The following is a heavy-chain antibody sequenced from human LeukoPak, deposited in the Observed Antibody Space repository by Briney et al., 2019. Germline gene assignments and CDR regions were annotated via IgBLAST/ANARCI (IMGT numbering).Heavy chain of an antibody. CDR1: GGSISSYY. Sequence: PSETLSLTCTVSGGSISSYYWIWIRQPPGKGLEWIGYIYYSGSTNYNPSLKSRVTISVDTSKKQFSLKLSSVTAEDTAVYYCAKVYSSGWADYWGQGTLVTVSS. J-gene: IGHJ4*02. CDR2: IYYSGST. D-gene: IGHD6-19*01. V-gene: IGHV4-59*01. CDR3: AKVYSSGWADY.